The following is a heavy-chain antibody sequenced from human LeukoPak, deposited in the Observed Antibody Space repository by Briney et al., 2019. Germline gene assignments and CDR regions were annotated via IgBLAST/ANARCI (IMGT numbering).Heavy chain of an antibody. Sequence: GGSLRLSCAASGFNFDDYGMSWVRQAPGKGLEWVSGINLKGGNKGYEASVKGRITISRDNAKNPLYLQMNSRRAEDTAWYYCARVQGYCSSTSCYFDYWGQGTLVTVSS. D-gene: IGHD2-2*01. CDR1: GFNFDDYG. CDR3: ARVQGYCSSTSCYFDY. J-gene: IGHJ4*02. V-gene: IGHV3-20*04. CDR2: INLKGGNK.